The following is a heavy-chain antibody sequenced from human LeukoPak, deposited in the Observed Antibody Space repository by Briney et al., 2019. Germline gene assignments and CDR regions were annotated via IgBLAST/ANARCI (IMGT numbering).Heavy chain of an antibody. CDR3: ARGSSTRFYCSSTSCYQGTFDY. J-gene: IGHJ4*02. CDR2: ISSSSSYI. CDR1: GFTFSDYA. Sequence: GGSLRLSCAASGFTFSDYAMNWVRQAPGKGLEWVSSISSSSSYIYYADSVKGRFTISRDNAKNSLYLQMNSLRAEDTAVYYCARGSSTRFYCSSTSCYQGTFDYWGQGTLVTVSS. V-gene: IGHV3-21*01. D-gene: IGHD2-2*01.